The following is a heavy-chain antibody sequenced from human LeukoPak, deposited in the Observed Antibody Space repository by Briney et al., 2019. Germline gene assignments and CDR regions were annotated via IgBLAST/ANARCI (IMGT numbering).Heavy chain of an antibody. CDR1: GDSISSSSYY. CDR2: FYTSGST. D-gene: IGHD3-3*01. J-gene: IGHJ4*02. Sequence: SQTLSLTCTVSGDSISSSSYYWSWIRQPAGKGLEWIGRFYTSGSTNYNPSLKSRATISVDTSKNQFSLKLSSVTAADTAVYYCARVSRFSYYFDYWGQGTLVTVSS. V-gene: IGHV4-61*02. CDR3: ARVSRFSYYFDY.